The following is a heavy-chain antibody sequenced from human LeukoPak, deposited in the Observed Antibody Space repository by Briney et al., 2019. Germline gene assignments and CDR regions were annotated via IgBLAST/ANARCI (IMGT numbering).Heavy chain of an antibody. D-gene: IGHD2-15*01. CDR3: VKDKYPVVVAATLDY. J-gene: IGHJ4*02. CDR1: GFTFSNYA. Sequence: GGSLRLSCSASGFTFSNYAMHWVRQAPGKGLEYVSDISSNGGITYYADAVKGRFTVSRDNSKNMLYLQMNSLRAEDTAVYYCVKDKYPVVVAATLDYWGQGILVTVSS. CDR2: ISSNGGIT. V-gene: IGHV3-64D*09.